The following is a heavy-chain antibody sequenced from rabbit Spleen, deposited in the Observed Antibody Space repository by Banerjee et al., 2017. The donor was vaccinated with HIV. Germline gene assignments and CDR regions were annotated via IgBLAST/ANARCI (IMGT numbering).Heavy chain of an antibody. Sequence: QSLEESGGDLVKPGAYLTLTCTASGFSFSTTYYMCWVRQAPGKELELIACIYTASGGAYYASWAKGRFSISKTTSTTVTLQMTSLTAADAAAYFCARGLADVNNHYTMNLWGPGTLVTFS. V-gene: IGHV1S40*01. CDR3: ARGLADVNNHYTMNL. CDR2: IYTASGGA. CDR1: GFSFSTTYY. J-gene: IGHJ6*01.